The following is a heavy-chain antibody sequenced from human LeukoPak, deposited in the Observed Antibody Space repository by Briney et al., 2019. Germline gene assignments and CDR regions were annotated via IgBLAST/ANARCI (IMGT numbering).Heavy chain of an antibody. Sequence: PSETLPLTCTVSGGSISSYYWSWIRQPPGKGLELIGYIYYSGSTNYNPSLKSRVTISVDTSKNQFSLKLSSVTAADTAVYYCARDLEAYDSSGYYWYFDLWGRGTLVTVSS. V-gene: IGHV4-59*01. CDR2: IYYSGST. CDR3: ARDLEAYDSSGYYWYFDL. J-gene: IGHJ2*01. CDR1: GGSISSYY. D-gene: IGHD3-22*01.